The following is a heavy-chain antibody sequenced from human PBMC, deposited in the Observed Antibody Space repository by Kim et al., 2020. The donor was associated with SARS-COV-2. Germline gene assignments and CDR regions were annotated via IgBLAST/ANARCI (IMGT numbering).Heavy chain of an antibody. CDR3: AGDRITVRGVAPTPLDY. V-gene: IGHV3-48*02. J-gene: IGHJ4*02. D-gene: IGHD3-10*01. Sequence: SVKARFTISRDNAKNSLYLQLNSLRDEDTAVYYCAGDRITVRGVAPTPLDYWGQGTLVTVSS.